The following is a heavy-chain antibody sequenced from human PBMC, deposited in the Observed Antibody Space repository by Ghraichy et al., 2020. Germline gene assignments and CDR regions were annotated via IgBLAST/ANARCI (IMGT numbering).Heavy chain of an antibody. CDR3: ARDPRNLGLDP. Sequence: ESLNISCAASGFTFSAYWMYWVRQAPGKGLVWVSRINGDGSRINYADSVKGRFTISRDNAENTLFLQMNSLRAEDTAVYYCARDPRNLGLDPWGQGTLVTVSS. J-gene: IGHJ5*02. CDR2: INGDGSRI. V-gene: IGHV3-74*01. CDR1: GFTFSAYW.